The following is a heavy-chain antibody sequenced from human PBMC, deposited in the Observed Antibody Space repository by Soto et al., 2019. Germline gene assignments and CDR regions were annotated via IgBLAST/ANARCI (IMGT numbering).Heavy chain of an antibody. CDR2: ISGSGGST. Sequence: LGSAACGETLWISVVGVALQKPGKGLEWVSAISGSGGSTYYADSVKGRFTISRDNSKNTLYLQMNSLRAEDTAVYYCAKIPPGYSYGYFYFDYWGEGTLVTGSS. J-gene: IGHJ4*02. D-gene: IGHD5-18*01. CDR1: GETLWISV. V-gene: IGHV3-23*01. CDR3: AKIPPGYSYGYFYFDY.